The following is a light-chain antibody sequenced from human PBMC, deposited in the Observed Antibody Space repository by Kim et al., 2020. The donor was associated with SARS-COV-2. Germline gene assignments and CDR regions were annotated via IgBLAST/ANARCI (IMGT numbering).Light chain of an antibody. V-gene: IGLV7-46*01. CDR3: FLSYSGARV. CDR1: AVGVTRDHY. Sequence: PGGTATLTCGPSAVGVTRDHYPSWLQQRPGQGPRTLIYATNDKRAWAPARFSGSLLGGKAALTLSAAQREDEADYYCFLSYSGARVFGGGTQLTVL. CDR2: ATN. J-gene: IGLJ3*02.